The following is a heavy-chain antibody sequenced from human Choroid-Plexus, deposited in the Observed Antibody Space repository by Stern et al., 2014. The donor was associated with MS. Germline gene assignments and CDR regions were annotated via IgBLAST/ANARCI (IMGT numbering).Heavy chain of an antibody. V-gene: IGHV3-30*18. CDR3: AKDRQWSTYFFDY. CDR2: ISYDGSDK. D-gene: IGHD2-15*01. CDR1: GFTFSNFG. Sequence: VQLVESGGGVAQPGRPLILSCAASGFTFSNFGMHWVRQAPGKGLEWVALISYDGSDKYYADSVKGRFTLFTDNSKNTLYMHMNSLRAEDTAVYYCAKDRQWSTYFFDYWGQGSLVTVSS. J-gene: IGHJ4*02.